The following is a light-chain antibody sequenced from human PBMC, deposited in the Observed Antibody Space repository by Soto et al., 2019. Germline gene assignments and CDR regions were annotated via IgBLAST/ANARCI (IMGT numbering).Light chain of an antibody. CDR3: SSYTSSSTRV. Sequence: QSALTQPASVSGSPGQSITISCTGTRSDVGGYHYVSWYQQLPGKSTKLMIYEVSNRPSGVSNRFSGSKSGNTASLTISGLQAEDEADYYCSSYTSSSTRVFGGGTKLTVL. J-gene: IGLJ3*02. V-gene: IGLV2-14*01. CDR2: EVS. CDR1: RSDVGGYHY.